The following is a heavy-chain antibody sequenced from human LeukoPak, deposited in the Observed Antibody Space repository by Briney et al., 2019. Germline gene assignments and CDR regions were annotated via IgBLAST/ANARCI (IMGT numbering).Heavy chain of an antibody. V-gene: IGHV1-69*13. CDR2: IIPITGKT. D-gene: IGHD5-18*01. J-gene: IGHJ5*02. Sequence: SVKVSCKASGGTFTSYSISWVRQAPGQGLEWMGGIIPITGKTNYAQKIQGRGTITADASTRTAYMELSSLRSEDTAVYYCARVVDTARVTWGGGTVVSVSS. CDR1: GGTFTSYS. CDR3: ARVVDTARVT.